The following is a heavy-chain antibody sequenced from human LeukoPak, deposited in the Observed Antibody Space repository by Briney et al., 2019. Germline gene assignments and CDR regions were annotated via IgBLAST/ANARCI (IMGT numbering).Heavy chain of an antibody. J-gene: IGHJ5*02. Sequence: PSETLSLTCTVSGGSISSSSYYWGWIRQPPGKGLEWIGSIYYSGSTYYNPSLKSRVTISVDTSKNQFSLKLSSVTAADTAVYYCARQIGGRVPPNWFDPWGQGTLVTVSS. CDR3: ARQIGGRVPPNWFDP. CDR2: IYYSGST. D-gene: IGHD2-15*01. CDR1: GGSISSSSYY. V-gene: IGHV4-39*01.